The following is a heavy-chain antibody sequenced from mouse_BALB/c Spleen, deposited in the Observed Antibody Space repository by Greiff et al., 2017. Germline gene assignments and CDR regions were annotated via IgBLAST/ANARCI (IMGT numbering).Heavy chain of an antibody. Sequence: DVKLVESGGGLVQPGGSLKLSCAASGFTFSSYTMSWVRQTPEKRLEWVAYISNGGGSTYYPDTVKGRFTISRDNAKNTLYLQMSSLKSEDTAMYYCAREGGTGTSHYYAMDYWGQGTSVTVSS. J-gene: IGHJ4*01. CDR3: AREGGTGTSHYYAMDY. V-gene: IGHV5-12-2*01. CDR2: ISNGGGST. CDR1: GFTFSSYT. D-gene: IGHD4-1*01.